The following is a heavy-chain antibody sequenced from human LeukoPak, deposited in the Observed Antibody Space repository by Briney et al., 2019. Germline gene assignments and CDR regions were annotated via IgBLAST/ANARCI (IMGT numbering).Heavy chain of an antibody. Sequence: ASVRVSCKASGYTLTDYYIHWVRLAPGQGREWMGWVNPKRGDTETAQKFQGRVAMTTDTSTSTVFLQLTSLISDDAAVYFCARGGIVGSSWNYGFDYWGQGTLVTVSS. V-gene: IGHV1-2*02. CDR1: GYTLTDYY. J-gene: IGHJ4*02. CDR2: VNPKRGDT. D-gene: IGHD1-26*01. CDR3: ARGGIVGSSWNYGFDY.